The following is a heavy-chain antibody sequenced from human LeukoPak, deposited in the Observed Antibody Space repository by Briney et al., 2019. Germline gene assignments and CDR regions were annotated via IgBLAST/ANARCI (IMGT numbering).Heavy chain of an antibody. J-gene: IGHJ3*02. V-gene: IGHV4-34*01. CDR3: ATTYYYDSIHAFDI. D-gene: IGHD3-22*01. CDR1: GGSFSGYY. CDR2: INHSGST. Sequence: SETLSLTCAVYGGSFSGYYWNWIRQPPGKGLEWIGEINHSGSTYYNPSLKSRVTISVDTSKNQFSLKLSSVTAADTAVYYCATTYYYDSIHAFDIWGQGTMVTVSS.